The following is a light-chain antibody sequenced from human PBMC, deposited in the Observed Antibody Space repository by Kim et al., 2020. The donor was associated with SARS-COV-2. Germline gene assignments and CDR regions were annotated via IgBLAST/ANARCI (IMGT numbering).Light chain of an antibody. CDR1: FAGIRSNP. V-gene: IGLV1-44*01. CDR3: AAWHDILRSVR. J-gene: IGLJ2*01. CDR2: KDD. Sequence: HRVSISCSESFAGIRSNPVNWCRRLPGAAPQLLLYKDDHQPSGAPDRFSVSKSGTSASLAISGLQSEDEADYYWAAWHDILRSVRFGGGTQLTVL.